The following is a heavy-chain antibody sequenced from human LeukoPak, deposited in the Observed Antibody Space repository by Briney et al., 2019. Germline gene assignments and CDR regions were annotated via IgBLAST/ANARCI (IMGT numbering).Heavy chain of an antibody. J-gene: IGHJ5*02. CDR2: VYYSGST. V-gene: IGHV4-39*07. D-gene: IGHD6-6*01. Sequence: SETLSLTCTVSGGSISSTNYYWGWIRQPPGKGLEWIGSVYYSGSTYYSPSLKIRVTMSVDTSKNQFSLKLSSVTAADTAVYYCARDIKVAARPNNWFDPWGQGTLVTVSS. CDR1: GGSISSTNYY. CDR3: ARDIKVAARPNNWFDP.